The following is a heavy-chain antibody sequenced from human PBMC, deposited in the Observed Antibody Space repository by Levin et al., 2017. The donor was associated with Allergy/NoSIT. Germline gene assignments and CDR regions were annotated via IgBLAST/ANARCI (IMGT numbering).Heavy chain of an antibody. V-gene: IGHV3-48*03. D-gene: IGHD6-13*01. J-gene: IGHJ6*03. CDR1: GFTFTRFE. Sequence: GESLKISCSASGFTFTRFEMNWVRQASGKGLEWISFISRDGSSTSYADSVKGRFTISRDNAKDVVYLQLNSLRAEDTALYYCAKVAEAGARSYFHYYYMDVWGKGTTVTVSS. CDR2: ISRDGSST. CDR3: AKVAEAGARSYFHYYYMDV.